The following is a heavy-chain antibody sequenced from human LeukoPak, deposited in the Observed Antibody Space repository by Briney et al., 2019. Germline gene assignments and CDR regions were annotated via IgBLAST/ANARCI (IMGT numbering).Heavy chain of an antibody. Sequence: GASVKVSCKASGYTFIGYYMHWVRQAPGQGLEWMGWINPNSGDTNYAQKFQGRVTMTRDTSINTAYMELSSLRSDDTAVYYCARRVDYYDSSGPLRYWGQGTLVTVSS. CDR3: ARRVDYYDSSGPLRY. CDR1: GYTFIGYY. J-gene: IGHJ4*02. CDR2: INPNSGDT. D-gene: IGHD3-22*01. V-gene: IGHV1-2*02.